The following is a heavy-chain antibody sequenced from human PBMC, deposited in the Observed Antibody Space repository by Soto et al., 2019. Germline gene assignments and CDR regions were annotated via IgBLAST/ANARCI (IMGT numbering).Heavy chain of an antibody. CDR2: IRSKAYGGTT. V-gene: IGHV3-49*04. D-gene: IGHD3-10*01. J-gene: IGHJ4*02. Sequence: GRSLRLSCTASGFTFGDYAMSWVRQAPGKGLEWVGFIRSKAYGGTTEYAASVKGRFTISRDDSKSIAYLQMNSLKTEDTAVYYCTRVQWMEYYGSVTTSFDYWGQGTLVTVSS. CDR3: TRVQWMEYYGSVTTSFDY. CDR1: GFTFGDYA.